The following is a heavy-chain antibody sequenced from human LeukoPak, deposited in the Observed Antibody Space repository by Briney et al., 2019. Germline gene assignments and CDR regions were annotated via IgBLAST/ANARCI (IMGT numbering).Heavy chain of an antibody. J-gene: IGHJ5*02. V-gene: IGHV4-30-4*02. CDR1: GGSISSGDYY. D-gene: IGHD3-16*01. Sequence: SETLSLTCTVSGGSISSGDYYWSWIRQPPGKGLEWIGYIYYSGSTYYNPSLKSRVTISVDTSKNQFSLKLSSVTAADTAVYYCARVTSKYNWFDPWGQGTLVTVSS. CDR2: IYYSGST. CDR3: ARVTSKYNWFDP.